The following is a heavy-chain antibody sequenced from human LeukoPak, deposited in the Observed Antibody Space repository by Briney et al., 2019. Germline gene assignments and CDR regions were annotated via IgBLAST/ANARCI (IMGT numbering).Heavy chain of an antibody. CDR2: IYSGGST. D-gene: IGHD3-3*01. V-gene: IGHV3-53*01. CDR1: GFTVSSNY. CDR3: AREIYDFWSGYQNWFDP. J-gene: IGHJ5*02. Sequence: PGGSLRLSCAASGFTVSSNYMSWVRQAPGKGLEWVSVIYSGGSTYYADSVKGRFTISRDNSKNTLYLQMNSLRAEDTAVYYCAREIYDFWSGYQNWFDPWGQGTLVTVSS.